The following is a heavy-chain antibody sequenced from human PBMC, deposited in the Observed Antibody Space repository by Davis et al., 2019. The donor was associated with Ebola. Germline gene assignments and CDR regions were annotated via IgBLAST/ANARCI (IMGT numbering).Heavy chain of an antibody. V-gene: IGHV6-1*01. Sequence: HSQTLSLTSAISGDSVSSNSASWHSLRQSPSSGLEWLGRTYYRSKWYNDYAVSVKSRITINPDTSKNQFSLQLNSVTPEDTAVYYCARGGGYSYGHNWFDPWGQGTLVTVSS. CDR2: TYYRSKWYN. D-gene: IGHD5-18*01. CDR3: ARGGGYSYGHNWFDP. CDR1: GDSVSSNSAS. J-gene: IGHJ5*02.